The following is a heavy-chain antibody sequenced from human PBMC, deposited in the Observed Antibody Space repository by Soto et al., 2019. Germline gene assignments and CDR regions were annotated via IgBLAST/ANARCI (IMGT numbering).Heavy chain of an antibody. J-gene: IGHJ1*01. CDR1: GFTFSTYA. CDR2: ISGSGGST. Sequence: LRLSCAASGFTFSTYAMSWVRQAPGKGLDWVSAISGSGGSTCYADSVKGRFTISRDNSRNTLNLQMNSLRAEDTAVYYCAKDLGATVAGGGVFVHWGQGAQVAVSS. CDR3: AKDLGATVAGGGVFVH. D-gene: IGHD6-19*01. V-gene: IGHV3-23*01.